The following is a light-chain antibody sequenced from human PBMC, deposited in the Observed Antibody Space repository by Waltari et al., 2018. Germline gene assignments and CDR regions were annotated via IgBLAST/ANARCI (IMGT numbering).Light chain of an antibody. Sequence: EIVMTQSPATLSVSPGERATLSCRASQSVSSKLAWYQQKPGQAPRRLIYGASTRATGIPARFRCSGSGTEFTLTISSLQSEDFAVYYCQQNNNWPPWTFGQGTKVEIK. V-gene: IGKV3-15*01. CDR3: QQNNNWPPWT. CDR1: QSVSSK. J-gene: IGKJ1*01. CDR2: GAS.